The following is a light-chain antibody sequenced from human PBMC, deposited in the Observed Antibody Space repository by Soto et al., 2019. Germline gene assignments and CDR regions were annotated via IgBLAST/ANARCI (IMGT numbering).Light chain of an antibody. CDR3: LQHNTYPRT. CDR1: QSINSW. J-gene: IGKJ1*01. V-gene: IGKV1-17*01. CDR2: AAS. Sequence: DIQMTQSPSTLSASVGYIVTITCRASQSINSWLAWYQQRPGKAPKRLIYAASTLQPGVPSRFSGSGSGTDFTLTISSLQPEDFATYYCLQHNTYPRTFGQGTKVDIK.